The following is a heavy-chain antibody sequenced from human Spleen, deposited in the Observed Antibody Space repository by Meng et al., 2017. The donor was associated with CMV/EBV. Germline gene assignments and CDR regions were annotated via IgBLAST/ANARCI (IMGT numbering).Heavy chain of an antibody. Sequence: ASVKVSCKASGYTFTGYYIHWVRQAPGQGLEWMGWINPNSGGTNYAQKFHGRVTMTRDTSISTAYMDLSRLRSDDTAVYYCARVAYNSGWYPLDYWGQGTLVTVSS. CDR3: ARVAYNSGWYPLDY. V-gene: IGHV1-2*02. J-gene: IGHJ4*02. CDR1: GYTFTGYY. D-gene: IGHD6-19*01. CDR2: INPNSGGT.